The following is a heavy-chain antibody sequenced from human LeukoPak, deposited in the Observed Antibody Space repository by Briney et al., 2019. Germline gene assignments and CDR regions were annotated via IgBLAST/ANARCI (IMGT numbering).Heavy chain of an antibody. J-gene: IGHJ2*01. Sequence: ASVKVSCKASGYTFTSYYMHWVRQAPGQGLEWMGIINPSGGSTSYAQKFQGRVTMTRDTSTSTVYMELSSLRSEDTAVYYCAADVTYGDYVKPLGYFDLWGRGTLVTVSS. CDR1: GYTFTSYY. CDR3: AADVTYGDYVKPLGYFDL. CDR2: INPSGGST. D-gene: IGHD4-17*01. V-gene: IGHV1-46*01.